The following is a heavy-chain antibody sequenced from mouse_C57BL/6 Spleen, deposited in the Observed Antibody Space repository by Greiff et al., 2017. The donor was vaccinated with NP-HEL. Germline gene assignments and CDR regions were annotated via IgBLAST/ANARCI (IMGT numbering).Heavy chain of an antibody. CDR2: IGPGSGST. Sequence: QVQLQQSGAELVKPGASVKISCKASGYTFTDYYINWVKQRPGQGLEWIGKIGPGSGSTYYNEKFKGKASLTADKSSSTAYMQLSSLTSEDSAVYFCARYTTVVASRWYFDVWGTGTTVTVSS. CDR1: GYTFTDYY. J-gene: IGHJ1*03. CDR3: ARYTTVVASRWYFDV. D-gene: IGHD1-1*01. V-gene: IGHV1-77*01.